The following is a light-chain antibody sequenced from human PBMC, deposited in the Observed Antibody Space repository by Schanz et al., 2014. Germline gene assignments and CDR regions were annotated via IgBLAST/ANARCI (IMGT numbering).Light chain of an antibody. J-gene: IGLJ3*02. Sequence: QSALTQPASVSGSPGQSITISCTGTSSDVGNYGLVSWYQLHPGKAPKLIIYEGSQRPSTVSNRFSGSKSDNTASLTISGLQPEDEADYYCCSYAGSSTWVFGGGTKLTVL. CDR2: EGS. CDR1: SSDVGNYGL. V-gene: IGLV2-23*01. CDR3: CSYAGSSTWV.